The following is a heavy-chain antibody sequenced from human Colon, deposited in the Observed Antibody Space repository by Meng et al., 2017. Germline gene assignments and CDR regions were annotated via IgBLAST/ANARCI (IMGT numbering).Heavy chain of an antibody. V-gene: IGHV4-30-4*01. CDR3: ARGPTTYFDY. Sequence: QWQQPGSGPGMVKPLQTLSLTCTVSGGSSSSGDYYWGWIRQPTGKGLEWIGYIYYSGSTYYNPSLKSRVTISVDTSKNQFSLKLSSVTAADTAVYYCARGPTTYFDYWGQGTLVTVSS. CDR2: IYYSGST. J-gene: IGHJ4*02. D-gene: IGHD4-17*01. CDR1: GGSSSSGDYY.